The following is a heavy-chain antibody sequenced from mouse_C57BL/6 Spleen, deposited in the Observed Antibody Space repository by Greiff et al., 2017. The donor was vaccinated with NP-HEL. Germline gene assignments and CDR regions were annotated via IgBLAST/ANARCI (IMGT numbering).Heavy chain of an antibody. V-gene: IGHV5-17*01. Sequence: DVQLVESGGGLVKPGGSLKLSCAASGFTFSDYGMHWVRQAPEKGLEWVAYISSGSSTIYYADTVKGRFTISRDNAKNTLFLQMTSLRSEDTAMYYCARDGYPRGDYWGQGTSVTVSS. CDR3: ARDGYPRGDY. CDR1: GFTFSDYG. D-gene: IGHD2-3*01. CDR2: ISSGSSTI. J-gene: IGHJ4*01.